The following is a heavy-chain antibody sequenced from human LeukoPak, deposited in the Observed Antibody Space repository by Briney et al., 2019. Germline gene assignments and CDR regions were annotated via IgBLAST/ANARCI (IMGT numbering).Heavy chain of an antibody. V-gene: IGHV1-18*04. CDR3: ARDEDYGISVNVDY. CDR2: VSTYNGNT. J-gene: IGHJ4*02. Sequence: ASVKVSCKASGYTFTGYYMHWVRQAPGQGLEWMGWVSTYNGNTKYAQKFQGRVTMTTDTSTSTAYMELRSLRSDDTAVYYCARDEDYGISVNVDYWGQGTLDTVSS. D-gene: IGHD4-17*01. CDR1: GYTFTGYY.